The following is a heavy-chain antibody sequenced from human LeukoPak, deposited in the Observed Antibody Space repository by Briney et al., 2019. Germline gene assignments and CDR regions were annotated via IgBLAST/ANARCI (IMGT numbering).Heavy chain of an antibody. D-gene: IGHD5-18*01. CDR3: ARQGGAYNYGSEDY. CDR2: IYPDNSDT. Sequence: GESLKISCQASGYSFSYSWIGWVRQMPGKGLEWMGIIYPDNSDTRYSPSFQGQVTISADKSISTAYLQWSSLKASDTAMYYCARQGGAYNYGSEDYWGQGTLVTASS. V-gene: IGHV5-51*01. J-gene: IGHJ4*02. CDR1: GYSFSYSW.